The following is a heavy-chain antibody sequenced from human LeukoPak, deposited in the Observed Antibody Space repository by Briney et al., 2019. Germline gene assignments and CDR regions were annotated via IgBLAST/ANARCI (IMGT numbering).Heavy chain of an antibody. CDR1: GFIFSDFC. Sequence: GGFLRLSYAASGFIFSDFCMGWIRQAPGKGLEWSSYISLDGTIIDYADSVKGRFTISTDNVQEALLLQLIRLRADDPAIYYCARVYYDILTGCQSFEYWGRGTLVTASS. J-gene: IGHJ2*01. CDR2: ISLDGTII. D-gene: IGHD3-9*01. V-gene: IGHV3-11*01. CDR3: ARVYYDILTGCQSFEY.